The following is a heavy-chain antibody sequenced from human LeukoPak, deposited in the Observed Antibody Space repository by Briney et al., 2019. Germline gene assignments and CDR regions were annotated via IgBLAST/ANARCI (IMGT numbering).Heavy chain of an antibody. V-gene: IGHV3-7*03. J-gene: IGHJ4*02. Sequence: GGSLRLSCAASGFTFSSYGMHWVRQAPGKGLEWVANIKEDGSEKNYVDSVKGRFTISRDNAKKSLYLQMNSLRAEDTAVYYCARLSAQPGGAEDSWGQGTLVTVSS. D-gene: IGHD2-21*01. CDR1: GFTFSSYG. CDR3: ARLSAQPGGAEDS. CDR2: IKEDGSEK.